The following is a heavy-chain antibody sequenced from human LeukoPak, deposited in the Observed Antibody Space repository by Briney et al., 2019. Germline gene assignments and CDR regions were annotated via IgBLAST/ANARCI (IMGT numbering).Heavy chain of an antibody. D-gene: IGHD3-10*01. CDR1: GFTLSSNS. J-gene: IGHJ4*02. V-gene: IGHV3-23*01. Sequence: GGSLRLSCAASGFTLSSNSMTWVRQTPGKGLEWVSGISGSGDSTFYADSVKGRFTISRDNSRNTLYLQMSSLRPEDTAVYYCTKWSGFGDDWGQGTLVTVSS. CDR3: TKWSGFGDD. CDR2: ISGSGDST.